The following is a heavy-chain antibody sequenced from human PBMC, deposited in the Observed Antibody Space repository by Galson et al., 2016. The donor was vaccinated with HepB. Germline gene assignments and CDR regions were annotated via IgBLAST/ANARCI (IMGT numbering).Heavy chain of an antibody. D-gene: IGHD2/OR15-2a*01. CDR2: ISWDSGKI. CDR3: AKERLLHPFRFFDY. V-gene: IGHV3-9*01. J-gene: IGHJ4*02. CDR1: GLMINDYP. Sequence: SLRLSCAVSGLMINDYPMHWVRQVPGKGLEWVARISWDSGKIDYVDSVKGRFIISRDNAKNSLYLQMDSLRPEDTALYYCAKERLLHPFRFFDYWGQGTQVTVSS.